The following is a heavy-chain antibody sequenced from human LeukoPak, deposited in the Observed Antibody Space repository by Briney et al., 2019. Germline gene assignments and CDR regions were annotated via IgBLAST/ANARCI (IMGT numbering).Heavy chain of an antibody. CDR1: GGSISSYY. V-gene: IGHV4-4*07. D-gene: IGHD3-9*01. J-gene: IGHJ6*04. CDR2: IYTSGST. Sequence: SQTLSLTCTVSGGSISSYYWSWIRQPAGKGLEWIGRIYTSGSTNYNPSLKSRVTMSVDTSKNQFSLKLSSVTAADTAVYYCARLDYDILTGYYNGMDVWGKGTTVTISS. CDR3: ARLDYDILTGYYNGMDV.